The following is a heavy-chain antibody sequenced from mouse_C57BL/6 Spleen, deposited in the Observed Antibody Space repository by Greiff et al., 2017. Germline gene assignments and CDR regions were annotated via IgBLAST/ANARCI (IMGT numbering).Heavy chain of an antibody. D-gene: IGHD1-1*01. CDR1: GFTFSDYG. V-gene: IGHV5-17*01. CDR2: ISSGSSTI. J-gene: IGHJ1*03. CDR3: ARSGYGSSPWYFDV. Sequence: EVQVVESGGGLVKPGGSLKLSCAASGFTFSDYGMHWVRQAPEKGLAWVAYISSGSSTIYYADTVKGRFTISRDNAKNTLFLQMTSLRSEDTAMYYCARSGYGSSPWYFDVWGTGTTVTVSS.